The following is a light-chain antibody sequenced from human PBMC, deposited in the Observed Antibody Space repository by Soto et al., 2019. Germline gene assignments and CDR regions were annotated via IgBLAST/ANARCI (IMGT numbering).Light chain of an antibody. CDR1: QDISFF. J-gene: IGKJ1*01. CDR2: AAS. V-gene: IGKV1-39*01. CDR3: QQSYSTPTWT. Sequence: DIQMTQSPSSLSASVVDRVTITCQASQDISFFLNWYQQKPGKAPKLLIYAASSLQSGVPSRFSGSGSGTDFTLTISSLQPEDFATYYCQQSYSTPTWTFGQGTKVDIK.